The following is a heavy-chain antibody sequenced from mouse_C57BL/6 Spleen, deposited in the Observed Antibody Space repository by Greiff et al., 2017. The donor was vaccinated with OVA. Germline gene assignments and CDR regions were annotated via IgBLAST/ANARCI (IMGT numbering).Heavy chain of an antibody. CDR2: INYDGSST. CDR3: AGDGGGTGPFDY. V-gene: IGHV5-16*01. D-gene: IGHD3-1*01. Sequence: EVQLVESEGGLVQPGSSMKLSCTASGFTFSDYYMAWVRQVPEKGLEWVANINYDGSSTYYLDSLKSRFIISRDNAKNILYLQMSSLKSEDTATYYCAGDGGGTGPFDYWGQGTTLTVSS. CDR1: GFTFSDYY. J-gene: IGHJ2*01.